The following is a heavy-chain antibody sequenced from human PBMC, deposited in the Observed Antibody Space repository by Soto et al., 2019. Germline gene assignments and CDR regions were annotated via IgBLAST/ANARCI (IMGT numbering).Heavy chain of an antibody. Sequence: ASVKVSCKASGYTFTGYYMHWVRQAPGQGLEWMGWINPNSGGTNYAQKFQGWVTMTRDTSISTAYMELSRLRSDDTAVYYCARGAPYGDYYYYMDVWGKGTTVTVSS. V-gene: IGHV1-2*04. CDR1: GYTFTGYY. D-gene: IGHD4-17*01. CDR3: ARGAPYGDYYYYMDV. J-gene: IGHJ6*03. CDR2: INPNSGGT.